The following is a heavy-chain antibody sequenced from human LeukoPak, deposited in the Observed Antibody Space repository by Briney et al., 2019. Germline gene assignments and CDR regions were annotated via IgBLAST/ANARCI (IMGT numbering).Heavy chain of an antibody. CDR3: TRNRGYYVNDY. D-gene: IGHD1-26*01. V-gene: IGHV4-59*01. CDR1: GASIRSSL. CDR2: LSMRGTT. J-gene: IGHJ4*02. Sequence: SETLSLTCTVSGASIRSSLWNWIRQPPGRGLEWIGYLSMRGTTNYNPSLKSRVTISADTSENQLSLKVSSVTAADTAVYYCTRNRGYYVNDYWGQGILVTVSS.